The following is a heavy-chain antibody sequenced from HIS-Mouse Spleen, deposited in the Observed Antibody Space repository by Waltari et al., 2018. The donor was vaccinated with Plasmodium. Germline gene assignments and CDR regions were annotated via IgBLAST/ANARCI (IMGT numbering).Heavy chain of an antibody. V-gene: IGHV3-53*01. CDR2: IYSGGST. D-gene: IGHD6-6*01. Sequence: EVQLVESGGGLIQPGGSLRLSCAASGFTVSSHYMSRVRQAPGKGLGWVSVIYSGGSTYYADSVKGRFTISRDNSKNTLYLQMNSLRAEDTAVYYCARGMKSSSSAFDIWGQGTMVTVSS. J-gene: IGHJ3*02. CDR1: GFTVSSHY. CDR3: ARGMKSSSSAFDI.